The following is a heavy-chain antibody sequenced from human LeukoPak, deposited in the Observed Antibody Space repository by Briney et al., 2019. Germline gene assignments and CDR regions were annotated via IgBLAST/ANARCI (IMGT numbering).Heavy chain of an antibody. CDR3: APRSKGPAHWFDP. D-gene: IGHD2-2*01. CDR1: GFTFSSYW. J-gene: IGHJ5*02. CDR2: IKQDGSEK. V-gene: IGHV3-7*01. Sequence: GGSLRLSCAASGFTFSSYWMSWVRQAPGKGLEWVANIKQDGSEKYYVDSVKGRFTISRDNAKNSLYLQMNSLRAEDTAVYYCAPRSKGPAHWFDPWGQGTLVTVSS.